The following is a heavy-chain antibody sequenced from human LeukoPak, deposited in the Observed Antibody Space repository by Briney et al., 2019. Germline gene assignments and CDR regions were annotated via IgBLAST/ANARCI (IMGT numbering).Heavy chain of an antibody. CDR1: GFTFSSYA. J-gene: IGHJ4*02. V-gene: IGHV3-23*01. CDR3: ANHPPIQYCSGGSCFGYFDY. D-gene: IGHD2-15*01. Sequence: GGSLRLSCAASGFTFSSYAMSWVRQAPGKGLEWVSAISGSGGSTYYADSVKGRFTISRDNSKNTLYLQMNSLRAEDTAVYYCANHPPIQYCSGGSCFGYFDYWGQGTLVTVSS. CDR2: ISGSGGST.